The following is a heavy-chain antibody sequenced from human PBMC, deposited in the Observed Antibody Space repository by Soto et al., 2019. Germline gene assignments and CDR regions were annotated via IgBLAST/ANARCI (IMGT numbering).Heavy chain of an antibody. Sequence: PGGSLRLSCAGSGFSFSDYAIHWVRQASGKGLEWVGRIKNKANNYATASAASLKGRFTVSRDDSRNTAYLQMNSLETDDTAVYYCTRLSEGAYYHYGMNVWGQGTTVNVSS. J-gene: IGHJ6*02. CDR1: GFSFSDYA. D-gene: IGHD1-26*01. V-gene: IGHV3-73*01. CDR3: TRLSEGAYYHYGMNV. CDR2: IKNKANNYAT.